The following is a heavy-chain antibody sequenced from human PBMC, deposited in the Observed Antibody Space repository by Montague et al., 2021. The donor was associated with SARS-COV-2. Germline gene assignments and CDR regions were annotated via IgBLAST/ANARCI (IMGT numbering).Heavy chain of an antibody. D-gene: IGHD4-17*01. Sequence: SETLSLTCTVSGGSISSSSYYWGWIRQPPGKGLEWIGSIYYSGSTYYNPSLKSRVTISVDTSKNQFSLKLSSVTAADTAVYYCARDYGDYGSGYYYGMTSGAKGPRSPSP. CDR1: GGSISSSSYY. CDR2: IYYSGST. CDR3: ARDYGDYGSGYYYGMTS. V-gene: IGHV4-39*07. J-gene: IGHJ6*02.